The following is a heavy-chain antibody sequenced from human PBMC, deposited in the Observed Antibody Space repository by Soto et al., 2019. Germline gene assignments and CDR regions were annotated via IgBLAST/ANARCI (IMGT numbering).Heavy chain of an antibody. D-gene: IGHD3-22*01. Sequence: QLQLQESGPGLVKPSETLSLTCTVSGGSISTSSYYWGWIRQPPGKGLEGIGSIYYSGSTYYNPSLKSRVTISVDTSTTQFSLKLSSVTAADTAVYYCARDYDSSGDYWGQGTLVTVSS. CDR2: IYYSGST. J-gene: IGHJ4*02. CDR3: ARDYDSSGDY. V-gene: IGHV4-39*01. CDR1: GGSISTSSYY.